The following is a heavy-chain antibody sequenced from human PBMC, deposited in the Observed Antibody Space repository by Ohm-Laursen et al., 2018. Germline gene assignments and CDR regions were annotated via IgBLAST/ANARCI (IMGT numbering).Heavy chain of an antibody. CDR1: GYSISSGYF. D-gene: IGHD4-17*01. CDR3: ARERLRMKNAFDI. Sequence: SDTLSLTCAVSGYSISSGYFWGWIRQPPGKGLEWIGTIYHSGSTYYNPSLKSRVTISVDTSKNQFSLKLSSVTAADTAVYYCARERLRMKNAFDIWGQGTMVTVSS. J-gene: IGHJ3*02. V-gene: IGHV4-38-2*02. CDR2: IYHSGST.